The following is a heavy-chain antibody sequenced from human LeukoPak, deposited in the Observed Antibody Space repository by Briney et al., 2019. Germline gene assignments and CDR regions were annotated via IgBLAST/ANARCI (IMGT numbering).Heavy chain of an antibody. CDR3: ARDDVTIFGVANYYYYYGMDV. CDR2: INAGNGNT. V-gene: IGHV1-3*01. CDR1: GYTFTSYA. J-gene: IGHJ6*02. D-gene: IGHD3-3*01. Sequence: GASVNVSCKASGYTFTSYAMHWVRQAPGQRLEWMGWINAGNGNTKYSQKFQGRVTITRDTSASTAYMELSSLRSEDTAVYYCARDDVTIFGVANYYYYYGMDVWGQGTTVTVSS.